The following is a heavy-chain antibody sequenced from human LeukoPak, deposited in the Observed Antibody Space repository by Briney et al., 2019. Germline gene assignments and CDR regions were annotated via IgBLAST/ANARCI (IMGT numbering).Heavy chain of an antibody. J-gene: IGHJ3*02. CDR3: ARSYGGDAFDI. D-gene: IGHD4-17*01. Sequence: ASVKVSCKASGYTFTSYYMHWVRQAPGQGLEWMGWINPNSGGTNYAQKFQGRVTMTRDTSISTAYMEPSRLRSDDTAVYYCARSYGGDAFDIWGQGTMVTVSS. V-gene: IGHV1-2*02. CDR1: GYTFTSYY. CDR2: INPNSGGT.